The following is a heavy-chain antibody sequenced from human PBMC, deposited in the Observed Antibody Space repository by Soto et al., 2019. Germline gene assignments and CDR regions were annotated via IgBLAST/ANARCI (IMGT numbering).Heavy chain of an antibody. Sequence: ASVKVSCKVSGYTLTEFSMHWVRQAPGKGLEWMGGFDPEDGETIYAQKFQGRVTMTEDTSTDTAYMELSSLRSEDTAVYYCAANIAAAGTRYYYGMDVWGQGTTVTVSS. CDR2: FDPEDGET. CDR1: GYTLTEFS. CDR3: AANIAAAGTRYYYGMDV. D-gene: IGHD6-13*01. V-gene: IGHV1-24*01. J-gene: IGHJ6*02.